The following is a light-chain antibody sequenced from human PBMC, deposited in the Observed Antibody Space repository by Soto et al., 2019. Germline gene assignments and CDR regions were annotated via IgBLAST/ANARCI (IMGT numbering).Light chain of an antibody. CDR2: ANN. J-gene: IGLJ2*01. CDR1: RSNIGINA. Sequence: QSVLTQPPSVSGTPGQRVSISCSGSRSNIGINAVDWYHQLPGTAPKVLIYANNQRPSGVPDRISGSKSGTSASLAINGLQADDEAQYYCAAWDDSLNGLVFGGGTKLTVL. V-gene: IGLV1-44*01. CDR3: AAWDDSLNGLV.